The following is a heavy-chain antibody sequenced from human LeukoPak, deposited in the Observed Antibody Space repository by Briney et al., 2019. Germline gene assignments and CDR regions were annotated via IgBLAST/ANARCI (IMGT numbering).Heavy chain of an antibody. CDR2: MNPNSGNT. J-gene: IGHJ6*03. V-gene: IGHV1-8*03. D-gene: IGHD3-16*01. CDR3: ARWGSGATQGNYYYYMDV. CDR1: GYTFTNSD. Sequence: ASVKVSCKASGYTFTNSDINWVRQATGQGPEWMGWMNPNSGNTGYAQKFQGRVTFTRNTSISTAYMELSSLRSEDTAVYYCARWGSGATQGNYYYYMDVWGKGTTVTVSS.